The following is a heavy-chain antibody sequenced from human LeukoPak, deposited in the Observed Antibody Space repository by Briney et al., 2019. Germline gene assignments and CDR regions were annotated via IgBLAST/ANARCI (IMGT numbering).Heavy chain of an antibody. Sequence: SETLSLTCTVSDGSISSYYWSWIRQPPGKGLEWIGYIYYSGSTNYNPSLKSRVTISVDTSKNQFSLKLSSVTAADTAVYYCARGYGGNSGFDYWGQGTLVTVSS. J-gene: IGHJ4*02. CDR2: IYYSGST. D-gene: IGHD4-23*01. CDR1: DGSISSYY. CDR3: ARGYGGNSGFDY. V-gene: IGHV4-59*01.